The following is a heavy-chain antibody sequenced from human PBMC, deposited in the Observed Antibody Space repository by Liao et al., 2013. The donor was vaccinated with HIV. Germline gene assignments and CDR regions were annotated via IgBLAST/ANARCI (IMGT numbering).Heavy chain of an antibody. D-gene: IGHD6-13*01. Sequence: QMQLQESGPGLVKPSETLSLTCTVSGGSISSSSYYWGWIRQPPGKGLEWIGEINHSGSTNYNPSLKSRVTISVDTSKNQFSLKLSSVTATDTAVYYCARGRVAAAGLVYWGQGSLVTVSS. CDR3: ARGRVAAAGLVY. CDR1: GGSISSSSYY. V-gene: IGHV4-39*07. J-gene: IGHJ4*02. CDR2: INHSGST.